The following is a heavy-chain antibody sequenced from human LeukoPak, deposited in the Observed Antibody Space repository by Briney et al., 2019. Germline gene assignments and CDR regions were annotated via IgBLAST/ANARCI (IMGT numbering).Heavy chain of an antibody. CDR3: AKVVRPVVPAVPDY. CDR1: GFTFSSYA. D-gene: IGHD2-2*01. V-gene: IGHV3-30-3*01. CDR2: ISYDGSNK. Sequence: PGGSLRLSCAASGFTFSSYAMHWVRQAPGKGLEWVAVISYDGSNKYYADSVKGRFTISRDNSKNTLYLQMNSLRAEDTAVYYCAKVVRPVVPAVPDYWGQGTLVTVSS. J-gene: IGHJ4*02.